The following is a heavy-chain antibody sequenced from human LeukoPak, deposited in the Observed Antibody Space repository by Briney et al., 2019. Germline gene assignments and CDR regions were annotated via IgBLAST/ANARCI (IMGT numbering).Heavy chain of an antibody. CDR1: GGTFSSYA. J-gene: IGHJ4*02. CDR3: AGGEFPTVTSEYYFDY. V-gene: IGHV1-69*01. Sequence: AVKVSCKASGGTFSSYAISWVRQAPGQGREWMGGIIPIFGTANYAQKFQGRVTITADESTSTAYMELSSLRSEDTAVYYCAGGEFPTVTSEYYFDYWGQGTLVTVSS. D-gene: IGHD4-17*01. CDR2: IIPIFGTA.